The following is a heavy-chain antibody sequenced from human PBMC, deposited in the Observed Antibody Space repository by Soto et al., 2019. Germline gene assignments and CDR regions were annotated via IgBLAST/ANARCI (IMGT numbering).Heavy chain of an antibody. D-gene: IGHD6-19*01. CDR3: AKDMTDSSGWFDY. Sequence: EVQLVESGGGLVQPGRSPRLSCAASGFTFDDYAMHWVRQAPVKGLEWVSGISWNSGSIGYADSVKGRFTISRDNAKNSLYLQMNSLRAEDTALYYCAKDMTDSSGWFDYWGQGTLVTVSS. CDR1: GFTFDDYA. V-gene: IGHV3-9*01. CDR2: ISWNSGSI. J-gene: IGHJ4*02.